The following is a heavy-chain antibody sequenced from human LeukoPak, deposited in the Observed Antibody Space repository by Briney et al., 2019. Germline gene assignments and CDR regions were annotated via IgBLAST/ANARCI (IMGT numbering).Heavy chain of an antibody. V-gene: IGHV3-30*02. J-gene: IGHJ3*02. Sequence: QTGGSLRLSCAASGFTFSRYGMSWVRQAPGKGLEWVAFIRYDGSNKYYADSVKGRFTISRDNSKNTLYLQMNSLRAEDTAVYYCATERSYYESPEGSVGAFDIWGPGTMVTVSS. D-gene: IGHD1-26*01. CDR1: GFTFSRYG. CDR3: ATERSYYESPEGSVGAFDI. CDR2: IRYDGSNK.